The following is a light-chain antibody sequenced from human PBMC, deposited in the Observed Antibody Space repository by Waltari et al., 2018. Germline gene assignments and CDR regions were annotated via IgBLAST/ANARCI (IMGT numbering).Light chain of an antibody. CDR1: RSDIGLYDY. CDR3: SAYTATDTYV. CDR2: DVS. J-gene: IGLJ1*01. Sequence: SALTQPASMSGSPGPSITISCTGTRSDIGLYDYVSWYQQHPGKAPKLIISDVSQRPSGVTARFSGSKSGYTASLTISGLQTEDEADYYCSAYTATDTYVFGSGTTVTVL. V-gene: IGLV2-14*03.